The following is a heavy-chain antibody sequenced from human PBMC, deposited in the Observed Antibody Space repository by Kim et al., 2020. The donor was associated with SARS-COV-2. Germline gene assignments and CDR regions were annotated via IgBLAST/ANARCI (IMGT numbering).Heavy chain of an antibody. Sequence: SLKVSCKASGGTFSSYAISWVRQAPGQGLEWMGGIIPIFGTANYAQKFQGRVTITADESTSTAYMELSSLRSEDTAVYYCARGLAGVLRITIFGVSWGQGTLVTVSS. CDR1: GGTFSSYA. CDR2: IIPIFGTA. CDR3: ARGLAGVLRITIFGVS. J-gene: IGHJ4*02. D-gene: IGHD3-3*01. V-gene: IGHV1-69*13.